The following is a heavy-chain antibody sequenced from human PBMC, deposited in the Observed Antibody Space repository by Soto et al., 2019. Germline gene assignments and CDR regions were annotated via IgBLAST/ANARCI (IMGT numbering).Heavy chain of an antibody. CDR3: ARALGSSWGPGWFDP. V-gene: IGHV4-59*01. D-gene: IGHD6-13*01. J-gene: IGHJ5*02. Sequence: PSETLSLTCTVSGGSISSYYWSWIRQPPGKGLEWIGYIYYSGSTNYNPSLKSRVTISVETSKNQFSLKLSSVTAADTAVYYCARALGSSWGPGWFDPWGQGTLVTVSS. CDR2: IYYSGST. CDR1: GGSISSYY.